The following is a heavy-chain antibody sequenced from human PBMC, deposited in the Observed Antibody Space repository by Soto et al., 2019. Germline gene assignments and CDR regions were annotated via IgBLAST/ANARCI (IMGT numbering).Heavy chain of an antibody. CDR2: IDPSNSYT. Sequence: GESLKISCKGSGYRFTSYWISWVRQMPGKGLERMGRIDPSNSYTHYSPSFHGHVTISADNSISTAYLQWSNLRASDTAIYYCAFLDTSLDFDFWGQGILVTSPQ. J-gene: IGHJ4*02. CDR1: GYRFTSYW. D-gene: IGHD3-3*02. CDR3: AFLDTSLDFDF. V-gene: IGHV5-10-1*01.